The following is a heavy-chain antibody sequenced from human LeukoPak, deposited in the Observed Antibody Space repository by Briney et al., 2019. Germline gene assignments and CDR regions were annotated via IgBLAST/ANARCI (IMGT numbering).Heavy chain of an antibody. CDR3: ARAGVGATYAFDI. J-gene: IGHJ3*02. Sequence: ASVKVSCKASGYTFTGYYMHWVRQAPGQGLEWMGWINPNSGGTNYQGRVTMTRDTSISTAYMELSRLRSDDTAVYYCARAGVGATYAFDIWGQGTMVTVSS. CDR2: INPNSGGT. V-gene: IGHV1-2*02. D-gene: IGHD1-26*01. CDR1: GYTFTGYY.